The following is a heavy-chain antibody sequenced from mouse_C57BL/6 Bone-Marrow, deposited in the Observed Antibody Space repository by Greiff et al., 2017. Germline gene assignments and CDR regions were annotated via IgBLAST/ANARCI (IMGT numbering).Heavy chain of an antibody. J-gene: IGHJ3*01. V-gene: IGHV1-64*01. D-gene: IGHD2-3*01. CDR1: GYTFTSYC. CDR2: IHPNSGST. CDR3: APIYDGHRCAD. Sequence: VQLQQPGAELVKPGASVKFSCKASGYTFTSYCMHWVKQRPGQGLEWIGMIHPNSGSTNYNEKFKSKATLAVDKSSSTAYMQLSSLTSEDSAVYYCAPIYDGHRCADWGQGALVTVSA.